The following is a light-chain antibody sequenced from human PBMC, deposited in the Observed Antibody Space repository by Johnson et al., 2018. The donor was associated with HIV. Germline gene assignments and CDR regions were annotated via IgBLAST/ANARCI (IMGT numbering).Light chain of an antibody. Sequence: QSVLTQPPSVSAAPGQRVSISCSGSSSNIGNNYVSWYQQVPGTAPKLLIYDNNRRPSGITDRFSGSKSGTSATLGITGLPTADEADYYCGTWDSSLSTGFFGTGTKVTVL. CDR2: DNN. J-gene: IGLJ1*01. CDR3: GTWDSSLSTGF. CDR1: SSNIGNNY. V-gene: IGLV1-51*01.